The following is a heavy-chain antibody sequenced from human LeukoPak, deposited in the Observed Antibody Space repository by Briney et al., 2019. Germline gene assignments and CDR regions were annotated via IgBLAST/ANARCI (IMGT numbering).Heavy chain of an antibody. V-gene: IGHV6-1*01. CDR2: TYYRSKWYN. J-gene: IGHJ5*02. CDR1: GDSVSSNSAA. D-gene: IGHD3-22*01. Sequence: KISQTLSLTCAISGDSVSSNSAAWNWIRQSPSRGLEWLGRTYYRSKWYNDYAVSVKSRITINPDTSKNQFSLQLNSVTPEDTAVYYCARVEGITMIVNDHWFDPWGQGTLVTVSS. CDR3: ARVEGITMIVNDHWFDP.